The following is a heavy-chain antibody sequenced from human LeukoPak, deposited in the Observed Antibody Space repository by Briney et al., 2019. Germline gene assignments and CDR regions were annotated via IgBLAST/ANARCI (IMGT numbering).Heavy chain of an antibody. CDR2: IYYSGST. CDR3: ARGSNCFDP. V-gene: IGHV4-59*08. J-gene: IGHJ5*02. CDR1: GGSISSYY. Sequence: PSETLSLTCTVSGGSISSYYWRWIRQPPGKGLEWIGYIYYSGSTNYNPSLKSRVTISVDTSKNQFSLKLSSVTAADTAVYYCARGSNCFDPWGQGTLVTVSS.